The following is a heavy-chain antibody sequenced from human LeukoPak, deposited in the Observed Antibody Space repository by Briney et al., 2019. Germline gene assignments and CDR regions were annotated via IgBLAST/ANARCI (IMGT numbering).Heavy chain of an antibody. V-gene: IGHV1-69*04. CDR2: IIPILGIA. D-gene: IGHD1-26*01. CDR3: ARSLGIVGATPFDH. J-gene: IGHJ4*02. CDR1: GGTFSSYA. Sequence: GASVKVSCKASGGTFSSYAISWVRQAPGQGLEWMGRIIPILGIANYAQKFQGRVTITADKSTSTAYMELSSLRSEDTAVYYCARSLGIVGATPFDHWGQGTLVTVSS.